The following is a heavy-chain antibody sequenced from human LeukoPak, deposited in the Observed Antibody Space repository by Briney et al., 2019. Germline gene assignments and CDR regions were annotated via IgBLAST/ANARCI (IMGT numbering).Heavy chain of an antibody. D-gene: IGHD3-22*01. CDR1: GFTFSSYS. V-gene: IGHV3-13*01. CDR2: IGIAGDT. Sequence: AGGSLRLSCAASGFTFSSYSMNWVRQATGKRLEWVSAIGIAGDTYYPVSVKGRFTISRDNAKNSLYLQMTSLTAGDTAVYYCARAISTGADAFDIWGQGTMVTVSS. J-gene: IGHJ3*02. CDR3: ARAISTGADAFDI.